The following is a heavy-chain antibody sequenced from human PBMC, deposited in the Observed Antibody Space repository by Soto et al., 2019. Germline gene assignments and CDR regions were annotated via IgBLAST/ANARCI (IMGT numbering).Heavy chain of an antibody. J-gene: IGHJ4*02. CDR2: ISSSGSTI. V-gene: IGHV3-48*03. D-gene: IGHD3-22*01. CDR3: ARDPVWYYDSSGPGEY. CDR1: GFTFSSYE. Sequence: EVQLVESGGGLVQPGGSLRLSCAASGFTFSSYEMNWVRQAPGKGLEWVSYISSSGSTIYYADSVKGRFTISRDNAKNSLYLQMNSLRAEDTAVYYCARDPVWYYDSSGPGEYCGQGTLVTVSS.